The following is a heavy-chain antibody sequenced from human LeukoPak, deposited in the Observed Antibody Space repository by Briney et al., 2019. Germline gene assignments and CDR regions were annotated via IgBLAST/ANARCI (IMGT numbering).Heavy chain of an antibody. Sequence: PGGSLRLSCAASGFIFSSYWMSWVRQAPGKGLEWVANIKQDGSEKYYVDSVKGRFTISRDNAKNSLYLQMNSLRAEDTAVYYCARGRGRVLFDYWGQGTLVTVSS. CDR3: ARGRGRVLFDY. V-gene: IGHV3-7*04. CDR2: IKQDGSEK. D-gene: IGHD1-1*01. CDR1: GFIFSSYW. J-gene: IGHJ4*02.